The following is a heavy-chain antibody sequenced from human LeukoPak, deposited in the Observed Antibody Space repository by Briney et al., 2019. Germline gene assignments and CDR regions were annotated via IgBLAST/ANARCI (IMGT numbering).Heavy chain of an antibody. CDR2: IYPGESDT. D-gene: IGHD3-22*01. Sequence: GESLKISCKGSGYSFTSYWIGWVRQMPGKGLELMGIIYPGESDTRYSPSFQGQFTISADKSISTAYLQWSSLKASDTAMYYCARAPAGYCDSSGYYPFDYWGQGTLVTVSS. CDR3: ARAPAGYCDSSGYYPFDY. CDR1: GYSFTSYW. V-gene: IGHV5-51*01. J-gene: IGHJ4*02.